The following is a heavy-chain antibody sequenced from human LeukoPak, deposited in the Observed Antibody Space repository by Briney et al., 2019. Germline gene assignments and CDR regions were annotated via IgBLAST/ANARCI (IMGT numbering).Heavy chain of an antibody. Sequence: GASVKVSCKASGYTFTSYGISWVRQAPGQGLEWMGWISAYNGNTNYAQKLQGRVTMTTDTSTSTAYMELRSLRSDDTAVYYCARDRLLWFGESHNWFDPWGQGTLVTVSS. CDR3: ARDRLLWFGESHNWFDP. D-gene: IGHD3-10*01. V-gene: IGHV1-18*01. CDR1: GYTFTSYG. J-gene: IGHJ5*02. CDR2: ISAYNGNT.